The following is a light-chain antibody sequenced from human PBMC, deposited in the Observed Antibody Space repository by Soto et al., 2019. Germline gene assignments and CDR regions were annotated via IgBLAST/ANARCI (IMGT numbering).Light chain of an antibody. CDR3: QQSYSTRYT. Sequence: DIQMTQSPSSLSASVGDRVTITCRASQSISSYLNWYQQKPGKAPKLLIYAASSLQSGVPSRFSGSGSGKDFTLTISCLQPEDFATYYCQQSYSTRYTFVQGTKLEIK. V-gene: IGKV1-39*01. J-gene: IGKJ2*01. CDR1: QSISSY. CDR2: AAS.